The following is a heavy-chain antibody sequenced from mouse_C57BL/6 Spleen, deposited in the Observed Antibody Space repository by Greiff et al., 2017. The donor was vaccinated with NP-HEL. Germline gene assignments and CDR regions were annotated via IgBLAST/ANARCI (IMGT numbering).Heavy chain of an antibody. CDR3: ARDRRGGYFDV. Sequence: EVKLVESEGGLVQPGSSMKLSCTASGFTFSDYYMAWVRQVPEKGLEWVANINYDGSSTYYLDSLKSRFIISRDNAKNILYLQMSSLKSEDTATYYCARDRRGGYFDVWGTGTTVTVSS. CDR1: GFTFSDYY. V-gene: IGHV5-16*01. J-gene: IGHJ1*03. CDR2: INYDGSST.